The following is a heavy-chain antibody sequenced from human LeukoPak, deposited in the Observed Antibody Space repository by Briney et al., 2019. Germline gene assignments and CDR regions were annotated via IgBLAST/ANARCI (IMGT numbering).Heavy chain of an antibody. V-gene: IGHV3-23*01. J-gene: IGHJ6*02. CDR1: GFTFSSYA. D-gene: IGHD6-6*01. CDR2: IGGSGSST. Sequence: GGSLRLSCAASGFTFSSYAMSWVRQAPGKGLEWVSSIGGSGSSTYYAGSVKGRFTISRDKSKNTLYLQMNSLRADDTAVYYCASCSRPNYYYGMDVWGQGTTVTVSS. CDR3: ASCSRPNYYYGMDV.